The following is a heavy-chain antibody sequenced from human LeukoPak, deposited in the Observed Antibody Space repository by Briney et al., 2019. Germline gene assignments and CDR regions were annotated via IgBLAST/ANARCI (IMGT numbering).Heavy chain of an antibody. CDR1: GFTFSSYA. V-gene: IGHV3-21*04. J-gene: IGHJ4*02. CDR3: ARVAAADTAMMNFDH. D-gene: IGHD5-18*01. Sequence: GSLRLSCAASGFTFSSYAMSWIRQAPGKGLEWVSSISSSSIYIYYADSVKGRFTISRDNAKKSLYLQMNSLRAEDTAVYYCARVAAADTAMMNFDHWGQGTLVTVSS. CDR2: ISSSSIYI.